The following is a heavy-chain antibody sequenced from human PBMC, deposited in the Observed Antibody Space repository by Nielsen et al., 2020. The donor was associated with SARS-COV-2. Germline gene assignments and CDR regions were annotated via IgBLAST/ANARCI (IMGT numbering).Heavy chain of an antibody. J-gene: IGHJ3*01. D-gene: IGHD6-13*01. V-gene: IGHV1-46*01. CDR2: INPSGGST. CDR3: ARVVAAAGIGVGEAFDF. CDR1: GISVTQLT. Sequence: ASVKVSCKVSGISVTQLTMHWVRQAPGQGLEWMGIINPSGGSTSYAQKFQGRVTMTRDTSTSTVYMELSSLRSEGTAVYYCARVVAAAGIGVGEAFDFWGQGTMVTVSS.